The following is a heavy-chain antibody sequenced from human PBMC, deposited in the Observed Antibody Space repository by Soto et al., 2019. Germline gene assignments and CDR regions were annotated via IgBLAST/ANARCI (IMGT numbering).Heavy chain of an antibody. Sequence: GGSLRLSCAVSGFTFSTYAMHWVRQAPGKGLEWVAVISYDGGNTYYADSVKGRFTISRDNMLYLQMNSLRAEDTAVYYCARDQGRSITCQLDYWGQGTLVTVSS. CDR3: ARDQGRSITCQLDY. D-gene: IGHD2-2*01. CDR1: GFTFSTYA. V-gene: IGHV3-30-3*01. CDR2: ISYDGGNT. J-gene: IGHJ4*02.